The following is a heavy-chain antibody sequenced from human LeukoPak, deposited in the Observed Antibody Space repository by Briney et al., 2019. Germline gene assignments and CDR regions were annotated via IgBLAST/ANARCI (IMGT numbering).Heavy chain of an antibody. CDR1: GFTFSSYA. V-gene: IGHV3-30*04. CDR3: AGDKYSSGWADY. CDR2: ISYDGSNK. J-gene: IGHJ4*02. D-gene: IGHD6-19*01. Sequence: GRFLRLSCAASGFTFSSYAMHWVRRAPGKGLEWVAVISYDGSNKYYADSVKGRFTISRDNSKNTLYLQMNSLRAEDTAVYYCAGDKYSSGWADYWGREPWSPSPQ.